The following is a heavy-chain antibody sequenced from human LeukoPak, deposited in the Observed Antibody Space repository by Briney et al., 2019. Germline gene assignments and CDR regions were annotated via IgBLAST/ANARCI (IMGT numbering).Heavy chain of an antibody. V-gene: IGHV3-48*01. CDR3: ATSGYSSSWYFG. CDR1: GFTFSNYN. Sequence: PGGSLRLSCAASGFTFSNYNMNWVRQAPGKGLEWVSYISRSSTTIYYADSVKGRFTISRDNAKNSLYLQMNSLRAEDTAVYYCATSGYSSSWYFGWGQGTLVTVSS. CDR2: ISRSSTTI. J-gene: IGHJ4*02. D-gene: IGHD6-13*01.